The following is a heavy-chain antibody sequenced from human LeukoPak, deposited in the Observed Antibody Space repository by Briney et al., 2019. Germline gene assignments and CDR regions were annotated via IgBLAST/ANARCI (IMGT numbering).Heavy chain of an antibody. CDR1: GDSISGGTFY. CDR2: IHFNGNT. CDR3: AGRVGATIWTGLHF. V-gene: IGHV4-39*01. Sequence: SETLSLTCTVSGDSISGGTFYWGWVRQPPGQGLEWIGSIHFNGNTYYNPSLKRPVTISVDMPKNQFSLNLSSVTVADTAVYYCAGRVGATIWTGLHFWGQGILVTVSS. D-gene: IGHD1-26*01. J-gene: IGHJ4*02.